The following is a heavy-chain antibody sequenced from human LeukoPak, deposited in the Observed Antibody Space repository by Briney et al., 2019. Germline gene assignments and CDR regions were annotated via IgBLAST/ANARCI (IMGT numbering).Heavy chain of an antibody. Sequence: GGSLRLSCAASGFTFEDYTMHWVRQAPGKGLEWVCLISWDGEGTYADSVKGRFTISRDNTKSTLYLQMNSLRAEDTAVYYCAKDDDGVTMVRGVIIKPNYWGQGTLVTVSS. CDR1: GFTFEDYT. CDR2: ISWDGEGT. J-gene: IGHJ4*02. CDR3: AKDDDGVTMVRGVIIKPNY. V-gene: IGHV3-43*01. D-gene: IGHD3-10*01.